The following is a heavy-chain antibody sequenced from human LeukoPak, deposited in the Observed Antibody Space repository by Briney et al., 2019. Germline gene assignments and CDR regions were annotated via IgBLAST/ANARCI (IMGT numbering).Heavy chain of an antibody. CDR3: ARDNNMGDYKGPYGMDV. D-gene: IGHD4-17*01. CDR2: IKQAGSEN. V-gene: IGHV3-7*03. CDR1: GFIFSSYW. J-gene: IGHJ6*02. Sequence: GGSLRLSCAASGFIFSSYWMTWVRQAPGKGLEWVANIKQAGSENSYVDSVKGRFTISRDNTKNTLYLQMNSLRAEDTAVYYCARDNNMGDYKGPYGMDVWGQGTTVTVSS.